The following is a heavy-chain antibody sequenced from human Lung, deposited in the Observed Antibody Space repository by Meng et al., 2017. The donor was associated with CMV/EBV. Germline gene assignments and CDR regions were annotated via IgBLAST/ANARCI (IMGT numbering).Heavy chain of an antibody. CDR1: GFTFSSYA. Sequence: GESLKISCAASGFTFSSYAMHWVRQAPGKGLEWVAVISYDGSNKYYADSVKGRFTISRDNSKNTLYLQMNSLRAEDTAVYYCARDPGYCSSTSCITYYGMDVWGQGTTVXVSS. CDR2: ISYDGSNK. J-gene: IGHJ6*02. V-gene: IGHV3-30-3*01. D-gene: IGHD2-2*01. CDR3: ARDPGYCSSTSCITYYGMDV.